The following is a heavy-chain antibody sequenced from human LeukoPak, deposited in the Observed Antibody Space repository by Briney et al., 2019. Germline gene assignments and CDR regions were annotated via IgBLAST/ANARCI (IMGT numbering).Heavy chain of an antibody. CDR1: GGXISSYY. CDR3: ATDDPIAMLRGLHYDMDV. V-gene: IGHV4-4*07. Sequence: SETLSLTCIVSGGXISSYYWSWIRQPAGKGLEWIGRIYTSGSTNYNPSLKSRVTISVDTSKNQFSLKLSSVTAADTAVYYCATDDPIAMLRGLHYDMDVWGQGTTVTVSS. CDR2: IYTSGST. D-gene: IGHD3-10*01. J-gene: IGHJ6*02.